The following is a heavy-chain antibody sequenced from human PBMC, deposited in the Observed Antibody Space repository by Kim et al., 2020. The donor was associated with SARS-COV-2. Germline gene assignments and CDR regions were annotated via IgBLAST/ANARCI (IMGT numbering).Heavy chain of an antibody. J-gene: IGHJ3*01. D-gene: IGHD1-1*01. CDR3: ASDDDGVPNALDI. V-gene: IGHV3-33*01. Sequence: YGDSVGGRLAISSDNSKNTLYLQMNGLGDEDEAVYYCASDDDGVPNALDIWGQGTMVNVSS.